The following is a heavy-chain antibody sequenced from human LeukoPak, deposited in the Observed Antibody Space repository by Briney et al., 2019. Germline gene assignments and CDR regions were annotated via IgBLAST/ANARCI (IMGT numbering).Heavy chain of an antibody. J-gene: IGHJ4*02. V-gene: IGHV3-30*03. CDR1: GFTFSSYS. D-gene: IGHD2-2*01. CDR2: ISYDGSNK. Sequence: GGSLRLSCAASGFTFSSYSMNWVRQAPGKGLEWVAVISYDGSNKYYADSVKGRFTISRDNSKNTLYLQMNSLRAEDTAVYYCARDSIPDYWGQGTLVTVSS. CDR3: ARDSIPDY.